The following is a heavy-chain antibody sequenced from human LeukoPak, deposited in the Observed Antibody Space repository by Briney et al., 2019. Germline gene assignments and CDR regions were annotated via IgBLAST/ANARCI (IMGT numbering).Heavy chain of an antibody. CDR3: ARGMGSSSWNLRT. J-gene: IGHJ5*02. CDR1: GFTFSSDS. D-gene: IGHD6-13*01. Sequence: GGSLRLSCAASGFTFSSDSMNWVRQAPGKGLEWVSSISSSSSYIYYADSVKGRFTISRDNAKNSLYLQMNSLRAEDTAVYYWARGMGSSSWNLRTWGQGTLVTVSS. V-gene: IGHV3-21*01. CDR2: ISSSSSYI.